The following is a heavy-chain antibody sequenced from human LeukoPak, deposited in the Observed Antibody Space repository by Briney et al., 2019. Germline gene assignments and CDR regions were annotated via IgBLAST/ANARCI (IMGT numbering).Heavy chain of an antibody. J-gene: IGHJ5*02. D-gene: IGHD5-12*01. CDR2: IYYSGST. Sequence: PSETLSLTCTVSGGSISSSSYYWGWIRQPPGKGLEWIGSIYYSGSTYYNPSLKSRVTISVDTSKNQFSLKLSSVTAADTAVYFCARVHASGYNIYNWFDPWGQGTLVTVSS. CDR1: GGSISSSSYY. V-gene: IGHV4-39*07. CDR3: ARVHASGYNIYNWFDP.